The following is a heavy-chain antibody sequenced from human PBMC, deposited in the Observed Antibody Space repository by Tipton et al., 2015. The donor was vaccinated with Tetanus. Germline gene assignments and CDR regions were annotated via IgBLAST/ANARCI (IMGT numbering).Heavy chain of an antibody. CDR1: GIAFSSYW. CDR3: ARDSSMAVADPILWY. Sequence: SLGLSCAASGIAFSSYWMHWVRQAPGKGLVWVSRINSDRSSTSYADSVKGRFTISRDNAKNTLYLQMNSLRAEDTAVYYCARDSSMAVADPILWYWGQGTLVTVSS. J-gene: IGHJ4*02. CDR2: INSDRSST. D-gene: IGHD6-19*01. V-gene: IGHV3-74*01.